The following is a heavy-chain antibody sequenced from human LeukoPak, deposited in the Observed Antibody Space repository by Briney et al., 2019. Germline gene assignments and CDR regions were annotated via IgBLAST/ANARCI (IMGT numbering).Heavy chain of an antibody. D-gene: IGHD1-26*01. V-gene: IGHV4-30-4*08. Sequence: SETLSLTCTVSGGSISSGDYYWGWIRQPPGKGREWIGYIYYSVSTYYNPSLKSRVTISVDTSTNQFSLRLSSVTSSATRVNYCARYAKWESHGCDIWRRETRVTVPS. J-gene: IGHJ3*02. CDR2: IYYSVST. CDR1: GGSISSGDYY. CDR3: ARYAKWESHGCDI.